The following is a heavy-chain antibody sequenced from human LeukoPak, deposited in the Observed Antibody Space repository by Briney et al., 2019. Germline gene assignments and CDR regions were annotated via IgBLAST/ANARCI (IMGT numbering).Heavy chain of an antibody. D-gene: IGHD3-10*01. CDR1: GGSISSYY. Sequence: SETLSLTCTVSGGSISSYYWRWIRQPPGKGLEWIGYIYYSGSTNYNPSLKSRVTISVDTSKNQFSLKLSSVTAADTAVYYCARSTELWFGELLWGYFDYWGQGTLVTVSS. CDR3: ARSTELWFGELLWGYFDY. CDR2: IYYSGST. J-gene: IGHJ4*02. V-gene: IGHV4-59*01.